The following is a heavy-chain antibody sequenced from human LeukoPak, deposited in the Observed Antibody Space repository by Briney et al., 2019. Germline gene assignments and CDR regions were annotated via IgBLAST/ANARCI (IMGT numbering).Heavy chain of an antibody. Sequence: SETLSLTCTFSGDSIGSYYWGWIRQPPGKGLEWIGYIHYTGLTNYNPSLKSRVTFSLDTSKNQFSLKLSSVTAADTAVYYCARALAWDFSATLFDYWGQGTLGTVSS. J-gene: IGHJ4*02. CDR3: ARALAWDFSATLFDY. CDR1: GDSIGSYY. CDR2: IHYTGLT. D-gene: IGHD3-3*01. V-gene: IGHV4-59*08.